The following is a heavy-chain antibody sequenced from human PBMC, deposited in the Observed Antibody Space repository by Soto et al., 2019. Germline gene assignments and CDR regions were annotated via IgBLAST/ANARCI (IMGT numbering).Heavy chain of an antibody. J-gene: IGHJ3*02. CDR3: ARVRSPYYYDSSGYSSDAFDI. D-gene: IGHD3-22*01. Sequence: QVQLVQSGAEVKKPGSSVKVSCKASGGTFSSYTISWVRQAPGQGLEWMGRIIPILGIANYAQKFQGRVTITADKSTSTAYMELSSLRSEDTAVYYCARVRSPYYYDSSGYSSDAFDIWGQGTMVTVSS. CDR1: GGTFSSYT. V-gene: IGHV1-69*02. CDR2: IIPILGIA.